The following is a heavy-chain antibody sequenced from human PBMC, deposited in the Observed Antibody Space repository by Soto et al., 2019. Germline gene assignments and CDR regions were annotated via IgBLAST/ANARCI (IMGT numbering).Heavy chain of an antibody. CDR2: IYYSGST. CDR3: PRDASLCLRNSRKKIAP. Sequence: SETLSLTCTVSGGSVNSGHYYWNWIRQSPGKGLEWIGYIYYSGSTNYNSSLKSRLSISIDTSRNQFSLKLTSVTAADTAVSYCPRDASLCLRNSRKKIAPWGQGILVTVAS. V-gene: IGHV4-61*01. CDR1: GGSVNSGHYY. J-gene: IGHJ5*02.